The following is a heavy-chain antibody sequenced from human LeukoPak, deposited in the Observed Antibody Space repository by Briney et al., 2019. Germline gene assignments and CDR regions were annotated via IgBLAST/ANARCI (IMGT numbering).Heavy chain of an antibody. J-gene: IGHJ4*02. CDR1: GYTLTKSS. D-gene: IGHD3-10*01. Sequence: ASVKVSCKVSGYTLTKSSMHWVRQAPGKGLEWMGGFDREDGETFYAQKSQGRVTMTEDTSQDTGYMELSSLTSEDTAVYYCAIMYYFGSGTYSYFDNWGQGTLVTVSS. V-gene: IGHV1-24*01. CDR2: FDREDGET. CDR3: AIMYYFGSGTYSYFDN.